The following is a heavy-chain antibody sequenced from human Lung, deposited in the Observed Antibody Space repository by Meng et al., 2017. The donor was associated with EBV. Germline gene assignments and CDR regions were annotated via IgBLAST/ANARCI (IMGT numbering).Heavy chain of an antibody. J-gene: IGHJ4*02. D-gene: IGHD3-22*01. CDR1: GGSFRGYY. CDR3: ARGIYYYESYGYYPNYFDY. V-gene: IGHV4-34*02. CDR2: INHSGHT. Sequence: LKQWGAGLLKPSGTLSLRCAFSGGSFRGYYWSWIRQSPERGLEWIGEINHSGHTNYNPSLKSRVTISVDTSKNQFSLNLSSVTAADTAVYYCARGIYYYESYGYYPNYFDYWGQGTLVTVSS.